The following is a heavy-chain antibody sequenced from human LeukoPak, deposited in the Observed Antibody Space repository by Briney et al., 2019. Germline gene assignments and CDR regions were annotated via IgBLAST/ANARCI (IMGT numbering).Heavy chain of an antibody. J-gene: IGHJ4*02. Sequence: GGSLRLSCAASGFTFSTYAMSGVRQAPGKGLEWVSGISNSGGTIDYADSVKGRLTISRENSNNTLYLQMNSLRVEDTAVYYCAKGLISGSYLDYWGQGTLVTVSS. D-gene: IGHD3-10*01. CDR1: GFTFSTYA. CDR2: ISNSGGTI. CDR3: AKGLISGSYLDY. V-gene: IGHV3-23*01.